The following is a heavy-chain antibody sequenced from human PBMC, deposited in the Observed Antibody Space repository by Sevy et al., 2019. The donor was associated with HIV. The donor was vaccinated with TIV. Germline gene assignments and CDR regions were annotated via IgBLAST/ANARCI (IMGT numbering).Heavy chain of an antibody. CDR1: GFTFSSYG. D-gene: IGHD3-22*01. CDR2: IWYDGSNK. Sequence: GGSLRLSCAASGFTFSSYGMHWVRQAPGKGLEWVAVIWYDGSNKYYADSLKGRFTISRDNSKNTLYLQMNSLRAEDTAVYYCARDLYYYDSSGYLPYWGQGTLVTVSS. CDR3: ARDLYYYDSSGYLPY. V-gene: IGHV3-33*01. J-gene: IGHJ4*02.